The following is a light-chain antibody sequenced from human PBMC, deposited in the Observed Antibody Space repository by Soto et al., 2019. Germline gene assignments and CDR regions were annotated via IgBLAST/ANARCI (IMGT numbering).Light chain of an antibody. J-gene: IGKJ5*01. Sequence: DIQMTQSPSSLSASVRGRVTITCRASQNIGNYLNWYQQTPGKAPRLLISTASSLQSGVPSRFSGSRSGADFTLSISSLQPEDSATYYCQQGFSTPITFGQGTRLESK. CDR1: QNIGNY. V-gene: IGKV1-39*01. CDR2: TAS. CDR3: QQGFSTPIT.